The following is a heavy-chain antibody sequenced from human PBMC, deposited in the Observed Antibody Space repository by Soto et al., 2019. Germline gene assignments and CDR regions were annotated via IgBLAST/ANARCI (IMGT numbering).Heavy chain of an antibody. CDR1: GFTLSYYY. Sequence: QVKLMESGGGVVVPGWSLRLSCAASGFTLSYYYMTWIRQTPGKGLEWVAHIDGRSSDIKYADSVKGRFTISRDNARNSLFLQMNSVTSDDTGMYFCTKGGRTTSYYWEYWGPGALVTVSA. D-gene: IGHD2-2*01. CDR2: IDGRSSDI. CDR3: TKGGRTTSYYWEY. J-gene: IGHJ4*02. V-gene: IGHV3-11*06.